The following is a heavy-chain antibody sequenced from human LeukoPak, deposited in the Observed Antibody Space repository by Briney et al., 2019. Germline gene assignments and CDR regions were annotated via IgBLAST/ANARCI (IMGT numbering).Heavy chain of an antibody. CDR2: IRSKAYGGTT. J-gene: IGHJ3*01. CDR3: TREVMSP. CDR1: GFTFSSYA. V-gene: IGHV3-49*03. Sequence: GGSLRLSCAASGFTFSSYAMSWFRQAPGKGLEWVGFIRSKAYGGTTEYAASVKGRFTISRDDSKSIAYLQMNSLKTEDTAVYYCTREVMSPWGQGTMVTVSS. D-gene: IGHD2-8*01.